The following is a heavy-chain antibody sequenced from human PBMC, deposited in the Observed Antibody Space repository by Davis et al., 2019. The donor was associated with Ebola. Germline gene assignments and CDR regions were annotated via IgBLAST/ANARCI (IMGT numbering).Heavy chain of an antibody. Sequence: PGGSLRLSCAASGFTFSSYGMHWVRQAPGKGLEWVAVIWYDGSNKYYADSVKGRFTISRDNSKNTLYLQMNSLRAEDTAVYYCARAGLGYCSSTSCYSWFDPWGQGTLVTVSS. CDR1: GFTFSSYG. V-gene: IGHV3-33*01. J-gene: IGHJ5*02. CDR2: IWYDGSNK. D-gene: IGHD2-2*01. CDR3: ARAGLGYCSSTSCYSWFDP.